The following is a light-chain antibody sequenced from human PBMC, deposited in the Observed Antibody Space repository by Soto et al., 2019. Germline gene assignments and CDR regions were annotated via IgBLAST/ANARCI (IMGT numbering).Light chain of an antibody. CDR3: QQYNEWPPFT. J-gene: IGKJ5*01. V-gene: IGKV3-15*01. CDR1: QSVRSN. Sequence: EIFMTQSPSTLSVSPGESATLSCRASQSVRSNLAWYQQKPGQAPRLVIYAASTRATGIPDRFSGSVSGAEFTLTISSLQSEDFAVYYCQQYNEWPPFTFGQGTRLE. CDR2: AAS.